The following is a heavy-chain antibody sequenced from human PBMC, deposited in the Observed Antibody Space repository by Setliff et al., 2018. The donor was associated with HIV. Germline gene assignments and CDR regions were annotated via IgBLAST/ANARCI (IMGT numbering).Heavy chain of an antibody. Sequence: ETLSLTCTVSGGSISSHYWSWIRQPPGKGLEWIAYISYSGITKYNPSLESRVTISIDTSKNQFSLKLSSVTAADTAVYYCAKDRSGSYRTFDYWGPGILVTVSS. CDR2: ISYSGIT. V-gene: IGHV4-59*11. J-gene: IGHJ4*02. CDR3: AKDRSGSYRTFDY. CDR1: GGSISSHY. D-gene: IGHD1-26*01.